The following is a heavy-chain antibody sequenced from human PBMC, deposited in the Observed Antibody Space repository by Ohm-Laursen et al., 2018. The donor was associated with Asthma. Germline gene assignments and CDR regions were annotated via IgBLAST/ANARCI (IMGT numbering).Heavy chain of an antibody. CDR3: TTDDPLYDILTGTNN. CDR1: GFTFNNAW. J-gene: IGHJ4*02. CDR2: IKSKTDGGTT. Sequence: GSLRLSCAASGFTFNNAWMSWVRQATGKGLEWVARIKSKTDGGTTDYAAPVKGRFTISRDDSKNTLYPQMNSLKTEDTAVYYCTTDDPLYDILTGTNNWGQGTLVTVSS. V-gene: IGHV3-15*01. D-gene: IGHD3-9*01.